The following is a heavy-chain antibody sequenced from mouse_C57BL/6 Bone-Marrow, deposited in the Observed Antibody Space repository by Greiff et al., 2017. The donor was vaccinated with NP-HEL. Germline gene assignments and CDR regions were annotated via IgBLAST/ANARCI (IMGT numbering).Heavy chain of an antibody. J-gene: IGHJ1*03. D-gene: IGHD1-1*01. CDR1: GYTFTSYW. CDR2: IHPNSGST. Sequence: VQLQQPGAELVKPGASVKLSCKASGYTFTSYWMHWVKQRPGQGLEWIGMIHPNSGSTNYNEKFQSKATLTVDKSSSTAYMQLSSLTSEDSAVYYCARERITTVVATRYFDVWGTGTTVTVSS. V-gene: IGHV1-64*01. CDR3: ARERITTVVATRYFDV.